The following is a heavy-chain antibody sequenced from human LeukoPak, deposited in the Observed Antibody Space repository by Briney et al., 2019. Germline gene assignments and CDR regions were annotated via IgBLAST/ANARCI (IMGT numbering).Heavy chain of an antibody. Sequence: GESLKISCNGSGYSFTSYWIGWVRQMPGKGLEWMGIIYPGDSDTRYSPSFQGQVTISADKSISTAYLQWSSLKASDTAMYYCARMPLDSSGYLPFDYWGQGTLVTVSS. V-gene: IGHV5-51*01. J-gene: IGHJ4*02. D-gene: IGHD3-22*01. CDR2: IYPGDSDT. CDR1: GYSFTSYW. CDR3: ARMPLDSSGYLPFDY.